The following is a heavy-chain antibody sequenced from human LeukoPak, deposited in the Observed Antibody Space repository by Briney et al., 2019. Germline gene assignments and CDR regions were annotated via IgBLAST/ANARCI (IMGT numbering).Heavy chain of an antibody. CDR3: ARDLPDIVLMGAFDC. D-gene: IGHD2-8*01. V-gene: IGHV3-30*19. J-gene: IGHJ4*02. CDR2: ISYDESEK. Sequence: QPGGSLRLSCAASGFTFSSYGMHWVRQAPGRGLEWLALISYDESEKYYADSVRGRFTISRDNSRNTLYLQMNSLKTEDTAVYYCARDLPDIVLMGAFDCWGQGALVTVSS. CDR1: GFTFSSYG.